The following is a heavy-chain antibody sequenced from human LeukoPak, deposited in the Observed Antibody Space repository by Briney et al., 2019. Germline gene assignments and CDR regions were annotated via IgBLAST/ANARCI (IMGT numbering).Heavy chain of an antibody. Sequence: PGGSLRLSCAASGFTFSSYWMHWVRQVPGKGLVWVSRVNSDGSSTRHADSVKGRFTISRDNAKNTLYLQMNSLRSEDTAVYYCARAPRMVYFDYWGQGTLVTVSS. V-gene: IGHV3-74*01. CDR3: ARAPRMVYFDY. J-gene: IGHJ4*02. D-gene: IGHD2-15*01. CDR2: VNSDGSST. CDR1: GFTFSSYW.